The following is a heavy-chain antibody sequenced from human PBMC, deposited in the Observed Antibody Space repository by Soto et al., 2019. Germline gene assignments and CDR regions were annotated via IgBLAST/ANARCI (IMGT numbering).Heavy chain of an antibody. CDR1: GDSIRSSSY. CDR3: RRSSRYSTDV. CDR2: IYRTGNT. J-gene: IGHJ6*02. D-gene: IGHD6-13*01. V-gene: IGHV4-39*01. Sequence: SETLSLTCTVSGDSIRSSSYWGWIRQPPGKGLEWIGSIYRTGNTYYNPSLNSQVTISVDTSKNQFSLNVISVTAADTAVYYCRRSSRYSTDVWGQGTTVT.